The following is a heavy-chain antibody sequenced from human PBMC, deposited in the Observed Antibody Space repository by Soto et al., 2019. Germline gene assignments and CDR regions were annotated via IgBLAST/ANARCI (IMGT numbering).Heavy chain of an antibody. CDR1: GFTVSNNS. D-gene: IGHD1-1*01. J-gene: IGHJ4*02. V-gene: IGHV3-66*01. CDR3: ARDGTYNWV. Sequence: QLVASGGGLVQPGGSLRLSCAASGFTVSNNSVRWVRQAPGKGLEWVSLIFSNGDTRYADSVKSRFTISRDSSTNTLYLQMNSLRVEDTAVYYCARDGTYNWVGGQGIHVTVSS. CDR2: IFSNGDT.